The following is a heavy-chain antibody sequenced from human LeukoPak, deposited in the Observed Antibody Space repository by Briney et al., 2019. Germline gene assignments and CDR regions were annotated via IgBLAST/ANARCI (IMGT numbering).Heavy chain of an antibody. CDR3: ARDSRTSGFDY. Sequence: GGSLRLSCAASGSTFSSYGMHWARQAPGKGLEWVAVIWYDGSNKYYADSVKGRFTISRDNSKNTLYLQMNSLRAEDTAVYYCARDSRTSGFDYWGQGTLVTVSS. CDR1: GSTFSSYG. J-gene: IGHJ4*02. CDR2: IWYDGSNK. V-gene: IGHV3-33*01.